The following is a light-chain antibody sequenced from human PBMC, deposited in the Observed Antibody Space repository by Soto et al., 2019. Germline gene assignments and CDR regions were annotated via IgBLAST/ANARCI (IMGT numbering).Light chain of an antibody. V-gene: IGKV3-15*01. Sequence: EVMMTQSLATVSVSPGEEATLSFRASQSVSRYLAWYQQKPGQAPRLLIYDASIRATGIPVRFSGSGSGTEFTLTISNLQSEDFATYYCLQYNIYPRTFSQGTKVDIK. CDR2: DAS. J-gene: IGKJ1*01. CDR1: QSVSRY. CDR3: LQYNIYPRT.